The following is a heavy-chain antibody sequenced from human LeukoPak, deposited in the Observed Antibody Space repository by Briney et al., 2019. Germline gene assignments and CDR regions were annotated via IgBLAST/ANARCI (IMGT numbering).Heavy chain of an antibody. CDR3: ARDLLGSTDY. CDR1: SGSISTSNYY. CDR2: IFYSGST. V-gene: IGHV4-39*07. Sequence: SETLSLTCTVSSGSISTSNYYWGWVRQPPGKALEWIGNIFYSGSTYYSPSLKSRVTISLDTSRNQFSLKLSSVTAADTAVYYCARDLLGSTDYWGQGTLVTVSS. J-gene: IGHJ4*02. D-gene: IGHD3-22*01.